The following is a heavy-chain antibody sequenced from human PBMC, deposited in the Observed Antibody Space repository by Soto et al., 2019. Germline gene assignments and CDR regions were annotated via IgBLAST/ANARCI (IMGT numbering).Heavy chain of an antibody. V-gene: IGHV1-18*01. CDR3: ARVRDIVLMVYAIGVDY. J-gene: IGHJ4*02. D-gene: IGHD2-8*01. CDR1: GYTFTSYG. Sequence: QVQLVQSGAEVKKPGASVKVSCKASGYTFTSYGISWVRQAPRQGLEWMGWISAYNGNTNYAQKLQGRVTITTDTSTSTAYMELRSLRSDDTAVYYCARVRDIVLMVYAIGVDYWGQGTLVTVSS. CDR2: ISAYNGNT.